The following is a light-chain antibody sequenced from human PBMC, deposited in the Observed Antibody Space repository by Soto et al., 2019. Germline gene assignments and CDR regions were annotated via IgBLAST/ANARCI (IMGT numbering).Light chain of an antibody. J-gene: IGLJ1*01. CDR3: SSYTYTNTPLYV. CDR1: SSDIGAYNF. CDR2: DVN. V-gene: IGLV2-14*03. Sequence: QSVLTQPASVSGSPGQSITISCTGTSSDIGAYNFVSWYQHHPGKAPKVLIYDVNNRPSGVSKRFSGSKSGNAASLTISGLQAEDEADYYCSSYTYTNTPLYVFGSGTKVTVL.